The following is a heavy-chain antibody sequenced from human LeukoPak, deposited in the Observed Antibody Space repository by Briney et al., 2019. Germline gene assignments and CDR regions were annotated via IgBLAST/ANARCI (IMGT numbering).Heavy chain of an antibody. CDR1: GGSISSYY. Sequence: SETLSLTCTVSGGSISSYYWSWIRQPAGKGLEWIGRIYTSGSTNYNPSLKSRVTISVDTSKNQFSLKLSSVTAADTAVYYCARVAENYYYYYMDVWGKGTTVTVSS. CDR3: ARVAENYYYYYMDV. J-gene: IGHJ6*03. D-gene: IGHD5-24*01. CDR2: IYTSGST. V-gene: IGHV4-4*07.